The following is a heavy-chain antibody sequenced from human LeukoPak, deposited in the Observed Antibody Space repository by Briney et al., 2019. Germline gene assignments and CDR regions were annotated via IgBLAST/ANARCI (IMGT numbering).Heavy chain of an antibody. CDR3: ARGGGGAGVTTVDI. CDR2: IYTSGSI. V-gene: IGHV4-61*02. Sequence: PSQTLSLTCTVSGGSINSGSYYWSWIRQPAGKGLEWIGRIYTSGSIHYNPSLKSRVTISLDTSKNQFSLKLNSVTAADTAVYYCARGGGGAGVTTVDIWGQGTMVTVSS. CDR1: GGSINSGSYY. D-gene: IGHD1-26*01. J-gene: IGHJ3*02.